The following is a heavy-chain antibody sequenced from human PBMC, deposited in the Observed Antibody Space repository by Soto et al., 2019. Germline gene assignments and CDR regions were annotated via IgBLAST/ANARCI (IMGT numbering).Heavy chain of an antibody. CDR1: GYTFTGYY. V-gene: IGHV1-2*04. D-gene: IGHD3-16*01. CDR2: INPNSGGT. J-gene: IGHJ6*03. CDR3: ARHGTSGKPPLGYYYYYMDV. Sequence: ASVKVSCKASGYTFTGYYMHWVRQAPGQGLEWMGWINPNSGGTNYAQKFQGWVTMTRDTSISTAYMELSRLRPDDTAVYYCARHGTSGKPPLGYYYYYMDVWGKGTTVTVSS.